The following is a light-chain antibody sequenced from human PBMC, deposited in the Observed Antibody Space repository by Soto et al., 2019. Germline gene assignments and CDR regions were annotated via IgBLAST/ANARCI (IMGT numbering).Light chain of an antibody. CDR2: EVS. V-gene: IGLV2-8*01. Sequence: QSALTQPPSASGSPGQSVTISCTGTSSDVGSYNYVSWYQQHPGKAPKLMIYEVSKRPSGVPDRFSGSKSGNTASLTVSGLQAEDEADYYCSSYAGSNNWNFGTGTKLIVL. J-gene: IGLJ1*01. CDR1: SSDVGSYNY. CDR3: SSYAGSNNWN.